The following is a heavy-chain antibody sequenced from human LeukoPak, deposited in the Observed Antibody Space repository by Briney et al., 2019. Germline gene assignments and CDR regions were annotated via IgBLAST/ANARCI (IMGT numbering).Heavy chain of an antibody. D-gene: IGHD2-2*01. CDR2: IDWDDDK. CDR3: AGGRWYADY. J-gene: IGHJ4*02. Sequence: GPTLVNPTQTLTLTCTFSGFSLSTSGMCVSWIRQPPRKALEWLARIDWDDDKYYSTSLKTRLTISKDTSKNQVVLTMTNLDPVDTATYYCAGGRWYADYWGQGILVTVSS. V-gene: IGHV2-70*11. CDR1: GFSLSTSGMC.